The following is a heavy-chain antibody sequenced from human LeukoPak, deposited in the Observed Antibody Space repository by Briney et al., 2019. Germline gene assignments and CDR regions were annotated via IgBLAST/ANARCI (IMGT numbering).Heavy chain of an antibody. CDR3: ARAMKGQYYYDSSGYYQYYFDY. CDR2: INPSGGST. Sequence: ASVKVSCKASGYTFTSYYMHWVRQAPGQGLEWMGIINPSGGSTSYAQKFQGRVTMTRDTSTSTVYMELSSLRSEDTAVYYCARAMKGQYYYDSSGYYQYYFDYWGQGTLVTVSS. V-gene: IGHV1-46*01. CDR1: GYTFTSYY. J-gene: IGHJ4*02. D-gene: IGHD3-22*01.